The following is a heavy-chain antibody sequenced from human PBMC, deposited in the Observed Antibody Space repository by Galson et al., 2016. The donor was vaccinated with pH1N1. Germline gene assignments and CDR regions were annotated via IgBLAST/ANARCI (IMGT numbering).Heavy chain of an antibody. V-gene: IGHV5-10-1*01. CDR2: IDPRDSHA. Sequence: QSGAEVKKPGESLKISCKASGYTFTNYWISWVRQMPGKGLEWMGRIDPRDSHASYSPAFRGLVSISSDKSTDTASLQWSSLKASDTAMYYCGRHADRWTPDYWGQGTLVTVSS. D-gene: IGHD4-23*01. CDR3: GRHADRWTPDY. J-gene: IGHJ4*02. CDR1: GYTFTNYW.